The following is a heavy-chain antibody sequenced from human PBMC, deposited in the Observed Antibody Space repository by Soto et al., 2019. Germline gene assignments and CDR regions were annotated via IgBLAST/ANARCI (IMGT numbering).Heavy chain of an antibody. CDR1: GGSISSGGYS. J-gene: IGHJ3*02. Sequence: SETLSLTCAVSGGSISSGGYSWSWIRQPPGKGLEWIGYIYHSGSTYYSPSLKSRVTISVDTSKNQFSLKLSSVTAADTAVYYCARRCGWAFDIWGQGTMVTVSS. CDR3: ARRCGWAFDI. V-gene: IGHV4-30-2*01. CDR2: IYHSGST.